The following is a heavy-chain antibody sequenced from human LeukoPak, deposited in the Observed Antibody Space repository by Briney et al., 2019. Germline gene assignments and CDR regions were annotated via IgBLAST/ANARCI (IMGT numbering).Heavy chain of an antibody. J-gene: IGHJ4*02. CDR1: GYTFTSYG. Sequence: ASVKVSCKASGYTFTSYGISWVRQAPGQGLEWMGWISAYNGNTNYAQKLQGRVTMTTYTSTSTAYMELRSLRSDDTAVYYCARAYCSGGSCYRPGDYWGQGTLVTVSS. V-gene: IGHV1-18*01. CDR3: ARAYCSGGSCYRPGDY. CDR2: ISAYNGNT. D-gene: IGHD2-15*01.